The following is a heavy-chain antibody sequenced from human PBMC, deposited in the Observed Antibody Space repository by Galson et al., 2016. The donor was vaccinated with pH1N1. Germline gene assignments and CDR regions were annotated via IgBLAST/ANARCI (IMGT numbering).Heavy chain of an antibody. CDR1: KFTYSNYG. J-gene: IGHJ3*01. D-gene: IGHD1-14*01. V-gene: IGHV3-30*18. CDR2: ISYDGNNK. CDR3: AKDHFGYDQSGAFNF. Sequence: SLRLSCAASKFTYSNYGMHWVRQAPGKGLEWVAVISYDGNNKYYADSVKGRLTISRDNSKKTLYLQMNSLRAEDTAAYYCAKDHFGYDQSGAFNFWGQGTMVTVSS.